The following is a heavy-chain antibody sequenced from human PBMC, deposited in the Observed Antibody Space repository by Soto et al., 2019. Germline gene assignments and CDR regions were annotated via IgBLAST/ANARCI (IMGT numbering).Heavy chain of an antibody. CDR1: GFTFSSYA. V-gene: IGHV3-23*01. D-gene: IGHD3-22*01. Sequence: PGGSLRLSCAATGFTFSSYAMSWVRQAPGKGLEWVSAISAGGGSTYYADSVKGRFTISRDTSKNTLYLQMNSLRAEDTAIYHCAKISAFYYDSSGYPMDCWGQGTLVTVSS. J-gene: IGHJ4*02. CDR3: AKISAFYYDSSGYPMDC. CDR2: ISAGGGST.